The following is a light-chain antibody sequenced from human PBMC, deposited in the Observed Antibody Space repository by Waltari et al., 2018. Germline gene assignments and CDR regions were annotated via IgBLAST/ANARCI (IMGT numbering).Light chain of an antibody. J-gene: IGLJ1*01. CDR3: CSYAGGGTFV. Sequence: QSALTHPASVSGSPGQSITLSCPAPNSDLGSYTLVSWYQQHPCKAPKFMIYEVSKRPSGVSNRFSGSKSGNTASLTISEIQAEDEADYYCCSYAGGGTFVFGTGTKVTVL. V-gene: IGLV2-23*02. CDR1: NSDLGSYTL. CDR2: EVS.